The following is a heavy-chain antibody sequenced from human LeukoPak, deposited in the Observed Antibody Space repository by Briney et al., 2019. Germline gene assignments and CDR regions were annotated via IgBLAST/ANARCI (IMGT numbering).Heavy chain of an antibody. CDR2: IYPGDSDT. CDR1: GYSFTSYW. Sequence: GESLKISCKGSGYSFTSYWIGWVRQMPGKGLEWMGIIYPGDSDTRYSPPFQGQVTISADKPISTAYLQWSSLKASDTAMYYCARRLGYCSGGSCYANYFDYWGQGTLVPVSS. CDR3: ARRLGYCSGGSCYANYFDY. D-gene: IGHD2-15*01. V-gene: IGHV5-51*01. J-gene: IGHJ4*02.